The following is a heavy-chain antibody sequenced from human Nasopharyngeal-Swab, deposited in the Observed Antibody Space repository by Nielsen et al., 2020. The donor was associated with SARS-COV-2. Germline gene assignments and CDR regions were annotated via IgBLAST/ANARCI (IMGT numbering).Heavy chain of an antibody. J-gene: IGHJ4*02. V-gene: IGHV3-30*18. D-gene: IGHD6-19*01. Sequence: GGSLRLSCAASGFTFRNYGMHWVRQAPGKGLEWVTVISHDGSNTYYADSVKGRFTISRDNSKDTLYLQMNSLRAEDTAVYYCAKDSGSGWYSIFDSWGQGTLVTVSS. CDR3: AKDSGSGWYSIFDS. CDR2: ISHDGSNT. CDR1: GFTFRNYG.